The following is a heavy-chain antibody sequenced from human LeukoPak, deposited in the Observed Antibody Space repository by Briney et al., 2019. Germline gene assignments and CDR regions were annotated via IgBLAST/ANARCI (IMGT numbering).Heavy chain of an antibody. J-gene: IGHJ4*02. Sequence: SETLSLTCDVFGGSLSDYSWSWIRQSPEKGLEWIGEINDSGSTKYNPSLTGRVTLSVDRSTDQFSLKLSSLTATDTAVYYCARVLLWFGELSTIDYWGQGTLVTVSS. D-gene: IGHD3-10*01. CDR3: ARVLLWFGELSTIDY. CDR1: GGSLSDYS. CDR2: INDSGST. V-gene: IGHV4-34*01.